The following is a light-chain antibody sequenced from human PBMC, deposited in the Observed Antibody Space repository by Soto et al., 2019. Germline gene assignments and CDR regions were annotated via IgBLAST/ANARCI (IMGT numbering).Light chain of an antibody. J-gene: IGLJ7*01. CDR2: EVT. CDR1: SSDIGDSNS. V-gene: IGLV2-8*01. Sequence: QSALTQPPSASGSPGQSVTISCAGSSSDIGDSNSVSWYQQHPGKAPKLLISEVTKRPSGVPDRFSGSKSGNTASLTVSGLQADDEADYYCGSKAGSNKHVVFGGGTQLTVL. CDR3: GSKAGSNKHVV.